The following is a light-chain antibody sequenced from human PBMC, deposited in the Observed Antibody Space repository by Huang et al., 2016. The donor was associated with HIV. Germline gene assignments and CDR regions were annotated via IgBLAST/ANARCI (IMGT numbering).Light chain of an antibody. CDR3: QQCNNWPPRIT. Sequence: EIVMTQSPATLSVSPGERATLSCRASQSVSTNLAWYQQKPGQAPSLLIYGAFTRATGIPARFSGSGSETEFTLTINSLQSEDSAVYYCQQCNNWPPRITFGQGTRLEIK. V-gene: IGKV3-15*01. J-gene: IGKJ5*01. CDR2: GAF. CDR1: QSVSTN.